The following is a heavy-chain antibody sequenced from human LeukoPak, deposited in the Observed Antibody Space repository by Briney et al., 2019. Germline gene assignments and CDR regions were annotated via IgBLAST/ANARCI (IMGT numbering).Heavy chain of an antibody. D-gene: IGHD3-3*01. V-gene: IGHV3-15*04. CDR1: GPTFRNAF. Sequence: GGSLRLSCAASGPTFRNAFMNWVRQAPGKGLEWVGRIESSTDGGTTDYAAPVKGRFTMSRDDSKNTLYLQMNNVKTEDTGVYYCTTSPGITVFGVVIDYWGQGTLVIVSS. CDR3: TTSPGITVFGVVIDY. J-gene: IGHJ4*02. CDR2: IESSTDGGTT.